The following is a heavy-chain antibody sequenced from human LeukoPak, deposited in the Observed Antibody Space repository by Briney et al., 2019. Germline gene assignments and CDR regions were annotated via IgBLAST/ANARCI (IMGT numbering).Heavy chain of an antibody. CDR3: ARASPEWYGDFDI. CDR2: IKSDGRT. Sequence: GGSLRLSCAASGFTLSSYWMHWVRQTPGKGLVWVSRIKSDGRTNYADSVKGRFTISRDNAKNTLYLQMNSLRVEDTAVYYCARASPEWYGDFDIWGQGTMVTVSS. V-gene: IGHV3-74*01. CDR1: GFTLSSYW. J-gene: IGHJ3*02. D-gene: IGHD3-3*01.